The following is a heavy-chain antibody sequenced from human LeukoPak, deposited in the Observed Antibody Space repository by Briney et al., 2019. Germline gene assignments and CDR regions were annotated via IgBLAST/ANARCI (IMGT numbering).Heavy chain of an antibody. CDR3: ARDSSESYDKIDY. CDR1: GFTFSSYS. V-gene: IGHV3-7*01. D-gene: IGHD6-19*01. J-gene: IGHJ4*02. Sequence: GSLRLSCAASGFTFSSYSMNWVRQAPGKGLEWVANIKQDGSETYYLDSVKGRFTISRDNAKNSLYLQMNSLRAEDTAVYYCARDSSESYDKIDYWGQGTLVTVSS. CDR2: IKQDGSET.